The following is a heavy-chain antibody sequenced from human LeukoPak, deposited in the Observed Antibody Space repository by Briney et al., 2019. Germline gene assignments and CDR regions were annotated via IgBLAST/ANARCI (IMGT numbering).Heavy chain of an antibody. CDR2: ISAYNGNT. J-gene: IGHJ4*02. CDR3: ARSSTVAGGGYYFDY. D-gene: IGHD6-19*01. CDR1: GYTFTSYG. Sequence: ASVKVSCKASGYTFTSYGISWVRQAPGQGLEWMGWISAYNGNTNYAQKLQGRVTMTTDTSTSTAYMELRSLRSDDTAVYYCARSSTVAGGGYYFDYWGQGTLVTVSS. V-gene: IGHV1-18*01.